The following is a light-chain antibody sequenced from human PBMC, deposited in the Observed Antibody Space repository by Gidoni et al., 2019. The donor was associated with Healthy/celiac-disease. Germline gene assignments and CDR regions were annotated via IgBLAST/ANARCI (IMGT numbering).Light chain of an antibody. J-gene: IGLJ3*02. CDR2: DVS. Sequence: QSALTQPASVSGSPGPSITISCTGTSSAVGGYHYVSWYQQHPGTAPKLMLYDVSNRPSGVSNRVSGSKSGNTASLTISGLQAEDEADYYGSSYTSSSNRVFGGGTKLTVL. V-gene: IGLV2-14*01. CDR3: SSYTSSSNRV. CDR1: SSAVGGYHY.